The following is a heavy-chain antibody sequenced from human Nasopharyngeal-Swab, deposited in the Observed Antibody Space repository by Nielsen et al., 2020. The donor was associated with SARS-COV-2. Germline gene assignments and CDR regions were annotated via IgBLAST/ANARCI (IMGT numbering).Heavy chain of an antibody. J-gene: IGHJ6*03. CDR3: AKGNYAYYYYYYMDV. Sequence: GGSLRLSCAASGFTFSSYSMNWVRQAPGKGLEWVSAISGSGGSTYYADSVKGRFTISRDNSKNTLYLQMNSLRAEDTAVYYCAKGNYAYYYYYYMDVWGKGTTVTVSS. D-gene: IGHD4-11*01. V-gene: IGHV3-23*01. CDR1: GFTFSSYS. CDR2: ISGSGGST.